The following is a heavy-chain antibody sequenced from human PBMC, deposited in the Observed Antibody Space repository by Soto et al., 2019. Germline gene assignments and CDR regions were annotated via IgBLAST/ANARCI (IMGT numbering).Heavy chain of an antibody. D-gene: IGHD6-6*01. Sequence: LSLTCAVYGGSFSGYYWSWIRQPPGKGLEWIGEINHSGSTNYNPSLKSRVTISVDTSKNQFSLKLSSVTAADTAVYYCARWPRLFYYYGMDVWGQGTTVTVSS. J-gene: IGHJ6*02. CDR2: INHSGST. CDR1: GGSFSGYY. V-gene: IGHV4-34*01. CDR3: ARWPRLFYYYGMDV.